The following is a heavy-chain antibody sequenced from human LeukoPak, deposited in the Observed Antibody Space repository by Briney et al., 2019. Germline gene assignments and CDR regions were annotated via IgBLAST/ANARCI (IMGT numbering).Heavy chain of an antibody. V-gene: IGHV4-61*02. CDR2: ISSSGST. D-gene: IGHD6-6*01. Sequence: SQTLSLTCTVSGDSISSGDYYWSWIRQPAGKGLEWIGRISSSGSTNYNPSLKSRVTISVDTSKNQFSLKLSSVTAADTAVYFCARVRPYSSSFIFTRGYYYYYYMDVWGKGTTVTVSS. CDR1: GDSISSGDYY. J-gene: IGHJ6*03. CDR3: ARVRPYSSSFIFTRGYYYYYYMDV.